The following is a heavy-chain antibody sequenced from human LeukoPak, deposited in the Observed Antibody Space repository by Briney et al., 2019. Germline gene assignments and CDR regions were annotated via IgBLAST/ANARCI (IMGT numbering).Heavy chain of an antibody. D-gene: IGHD5-18*01. J-gene: IGHJ4*02. CDR1: GFTFSTYS. Sequence: PGGSLRLSCAASGFTFSTYSMTWVRQAPGKGLEWVSSISSGSSDISYADSVKGRFTISRDNAKYSLYLQVNSLRAVDTAVYYCARLTGVVNAFDYWGQGTLVTVSS. CDR3: ARLTGVVNAFDY. CDR2: ISSGSSDI. V-gene: IGHV3-21*01.